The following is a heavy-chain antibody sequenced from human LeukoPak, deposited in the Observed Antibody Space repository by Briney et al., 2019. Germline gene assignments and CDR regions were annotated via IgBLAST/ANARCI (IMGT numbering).Heavy chain of an antibody. CDR2: ISWNSGSI. V-gene: IGHV3-9*01. D-gene: IGHD3-22*01. J-gene: IGHJ4*02. CDR3: AKSLDVVVITSPPDY. CDR1: GFTFDDYA. Sequence: GGSLRLSCAASGFTFDDYAMHWVRQAPGKGLEWVSGISWNSGSIDYADSGKGRFTISSDNAKNSLYLRAEDTALYYCAKSLDVVVITSPPDYWGQGTLVTVSS.